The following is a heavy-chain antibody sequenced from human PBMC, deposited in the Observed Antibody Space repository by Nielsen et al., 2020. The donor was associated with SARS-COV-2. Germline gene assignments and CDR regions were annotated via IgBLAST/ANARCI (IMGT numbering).Heavy chain of an antibody. Sequence: GESLKISCAASGLTFSSSAMAWVRQASGKGLQGVSSVDGDDATHYAESVRGRFAISRHTSKNTMSLQMNSLRVDDTAVYFCAFGTGGKSYFDYWGQGILVAVSS. CDR2: VDGDDAT. D-gene: IGHD2-8*02. CDR1: GLTFSSSA. J-gene: IGHJ4*02. CDR3: AFGTGGKSYFDY. V-gene: IGHV3-23*01.